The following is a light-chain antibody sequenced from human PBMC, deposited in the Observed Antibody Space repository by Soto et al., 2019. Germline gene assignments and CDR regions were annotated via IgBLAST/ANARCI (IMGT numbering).Light chain of an antibody. V-gene: IGKV3-15*01. CDR2: GAY. CDR1: QNVVTF. Sequence: EVVLTQSQATLSLSPGERATLSCSSSQNVVTFLAWYQQKPGQAPRLLIYGAYTRATGIPARFSGSGSGTDFTLTISSLQSEDFAVYYCQHYNYWPPKTFGQGTKVDIK. CDR3: QHYNYWPPKT. J-gene: IGKJ1*01.